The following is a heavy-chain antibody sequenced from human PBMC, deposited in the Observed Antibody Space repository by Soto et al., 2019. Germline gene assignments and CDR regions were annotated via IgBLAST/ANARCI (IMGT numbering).Heavy chain of an antibody. Sequence: EVHLLESGGNLVQPGGSLRLSCAASALTVTSHGMSWVRQAPGKGLEWVSGISVSGTYYTDSVKGRFTISRDTSKSTLYLQMNSLRVKDTAVYYCANDPRGPYSWGQGTLVTVSS. V-gene: IGHV3-23*01. CDR2: ISVSGT. J-gene: IGHJ4*02. CDR3: ANDPRGPYS. CDR1: ALTVTSHG. D-gene: IGHD3-10*01.